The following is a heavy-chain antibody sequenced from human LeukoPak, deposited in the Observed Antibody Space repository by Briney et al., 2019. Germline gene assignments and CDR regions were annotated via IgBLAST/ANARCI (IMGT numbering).Heavy chain of an antibody. J-gene: IGHJ4*02. D-gene: IGHD1-7*01. V-gene: IGHV1-69*02. CDR1: GGAFGSYT. Sequence: ASVKVSCKASGGAFGSYTISWARHAPGQGLEWMGRIIPILGIANYAQKFQGRVTITADKSTSTAYMELSSLRSEDTAVYYCARQRLTGTYYFDYWGQGTLVTVPS. CDR3: ARQRLTGTYYFDY. CDR2: IIPILGIA.